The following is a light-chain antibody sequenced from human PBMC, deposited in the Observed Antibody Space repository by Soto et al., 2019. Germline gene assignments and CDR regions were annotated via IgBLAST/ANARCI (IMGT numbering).Light chain of an antibody. Sequence: DIQMTQSPSTLSASVGDRVTITCRASQSISSWLAWYQQKPGKAPKLLIYKASSLESGVPSRFSGSGSGTELTLTISSLQPDDFATYYCQQYNSLTFGQGTKLEIK. CDR2: KAS. J-gene: IGKJ2*01. CDR1: QSISSW. V-gene: IGKV1-5*03. CDR3: QQYNSLT.